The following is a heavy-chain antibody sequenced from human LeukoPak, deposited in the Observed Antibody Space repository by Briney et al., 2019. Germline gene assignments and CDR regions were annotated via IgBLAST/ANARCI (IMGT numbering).Heavy chain of an antibody. CDR1: GGTFSSYA. CDR3: ARKGYYSGGSCYLPRAFDI. CDR2: IIPIFGTA. V-gene: IGHV1-69*13. D-gene: IGHD2-15*01. Sequence: SVKVSCKASGGTFSSYAISWVRQAPGQGLEWMGGIIPIFGTANYAQKFQGRVTITADESTSTAYMELSSLRSEDTAVYYCARKGYYSGGSCYLPRAFDIWGQGTMVTVSS. J-gene: IGHJ3*02.